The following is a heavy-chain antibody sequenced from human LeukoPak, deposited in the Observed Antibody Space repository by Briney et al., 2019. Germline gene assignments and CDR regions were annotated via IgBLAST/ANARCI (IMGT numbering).Heavy chain of an antibody. V-gene: IGHV1-8*01. D-gene: IGHD6-19*01. CDR3: ARGLGGAGYSSGWYFN. Sequence: ASVKVSCKASGYTFTSYDINWVRQATGQGLEWMGWMNPNSGNTGYAQKFQGRVTMTSNTSISTAYMELSSLRSEDTAVYYCARGLGGAGYSSGWYFNWGQGTLVTISS. CDR1: GYTFTSYD. J-gene: IGHJ4*02. CDR2: MNPNSGNT.